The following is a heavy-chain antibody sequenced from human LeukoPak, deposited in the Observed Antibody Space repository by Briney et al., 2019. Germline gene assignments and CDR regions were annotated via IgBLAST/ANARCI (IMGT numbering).Heavy chain of an antibody. CDR2: IYYSGST. CDR3: ARGKGGTMDV. J-gene: IGHJ6*03. D-gene: IGHD3-16*01. CDR1: GGSISSSSYY. V-gene: IGHV4-39*07. Sequence: SETLSLTCTVSGGSISSSSYYWGWIRQPPGKGLEWIGSIYYSGSTYYNPSLKSRVTISVDTSKNQFSLKLSSVTAADTAVYYCARGKGGTMDVWGKGTTVTISS.